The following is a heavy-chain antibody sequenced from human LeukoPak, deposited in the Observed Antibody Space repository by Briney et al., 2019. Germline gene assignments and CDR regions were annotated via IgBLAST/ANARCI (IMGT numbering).Heavy chain of an antibody. CDR2: INHSGST. Sequence: PSETLSLTCTVSNYSISSGYYWGWIRQPPGKGLEWIGEINHSGSTNYNPSLKSRVTISVDTSKNQFSLKLSSVTAADTAVYYCARPRFRWFDPWGQGTLVTVSS. CDR1: NYSISSGYY. D-gene: IGHD3-16*01. V-gene: IGHV4-38-2*02. CDR3: ARPRFRWFDP. J-gene: IGHJ5*02.